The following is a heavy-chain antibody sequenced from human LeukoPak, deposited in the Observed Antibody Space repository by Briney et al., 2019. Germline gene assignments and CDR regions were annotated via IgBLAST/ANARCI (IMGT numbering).Heavy chain of an antibody. V-gene: IGHV3-9*01. Sequence: GGSLRLSCAASGFTFSNAWMSWVRQAPGKGLEWVSGISWNSGNIGYADSVKGRFTISRDNAKNSLYLQMNSLRAEDTALYYCAKDKGSARTWYYFDNWGQGTLVTVSS. CDR1: GFTFSNAW. CDR2: ISWNSGNI. J-gene: IGHJ4*02. CDR3: AKDKGSARTWYYFDN. D-gene: IGHD1-14*01.